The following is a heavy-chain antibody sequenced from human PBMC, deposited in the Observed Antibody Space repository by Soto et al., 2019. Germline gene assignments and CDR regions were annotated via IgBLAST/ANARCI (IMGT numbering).Heavy chain of an antibody. V-gene: IGHV3-11*01. J-gene: IGHJ5*02. Sequence: QVQLVESGGGLVKPGGSLRLSCAASGFTFSDYYMSWIRQAPGKGLEWVPYISSSGSTICYADSVKGRFTISRDNAKNSLYLQMNSLRAEDTAVYYCARDPGLYCSSTSCFSSAFNWFDPWGQGTLVTVSS. CDR1: GFTFSDYY. CDR3: ARDPGLYCSSTSCFSSAFNWFDP. D-gene: IGHD2-2*01. CDR2: ISSSGSTI.